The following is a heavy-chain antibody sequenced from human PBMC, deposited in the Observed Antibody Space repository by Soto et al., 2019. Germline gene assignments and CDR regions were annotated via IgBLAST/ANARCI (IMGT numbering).Heavy chain of an antibody. Sequence: SETLSLTCAASGGSFSGYYWSWIRQPPGKGLEWAGEINHSGSTNSNPSLKSRVTISVDPSKNQFSLKLSSMTAADTAVYYWARGLAYYEYWSGYSWGYYGMDVWGQGTTVTVSS. D-gene: IGHD3-3*01. J-gene: IGHJ6*02. V-gene: IGHV4-34*01. CDR2: INHSGST. CDR1: GGSFSGYY. CDR3: ARGLAYYEYWSGYSWGYYGMDV.